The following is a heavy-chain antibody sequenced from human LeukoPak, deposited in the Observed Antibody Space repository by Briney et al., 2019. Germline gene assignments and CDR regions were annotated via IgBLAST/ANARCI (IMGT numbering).Heavy chain of an antibody. V-gene: IGHV4-39*01. CDR3: TRLVNGRPLDL. Sequence: SETLSLTCTVSGGSISSSTYHWGWIRQPPGKGLEWIGSFTGNTYSNPSLKSRVTISLDTSKNQFSLKLTSVTPADTAMYYCTRLVNGRPLDLSGQGVLVTVFS. CDR2: FTGNT. D-gene: IGHD2-8*01. CDR1: GGSISSSTYH. J-gene: IGHJ4*02.